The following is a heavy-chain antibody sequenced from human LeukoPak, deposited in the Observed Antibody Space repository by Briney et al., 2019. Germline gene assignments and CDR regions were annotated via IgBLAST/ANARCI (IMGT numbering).Heavy chain of an antibody. CDR3: TRDGLGYCSGGSCGSAEYFQH. D-gene: IGHD2-15*01. J-gene: IGHJ1*01. Sequence: GGSLRLSCTASGFTFGDYAMGWFRQAPGKGLEWVGFIRSKAYGGTTEYAASVKGRFTISRDDSKSIAYLQMNSLKTEDTAVYYCTRDGLGYCSGGSCGSAEYFQHWGQGTLVTVSS. CDR2: IRSKAYGGTT. V-gene: IGHV3-49*03. CDR1: GFTFGDYA.